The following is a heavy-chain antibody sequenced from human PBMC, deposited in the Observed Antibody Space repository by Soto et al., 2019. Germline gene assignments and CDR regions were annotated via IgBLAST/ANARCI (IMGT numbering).Heavy chain of an antibody. CDR2: IDSSDSYT. J-gene: IGHJ6*02. CDR3: ARETAMVTDYYYGMDV. Sequence: PGKYLKNSCKGSRYSLPSYWISWVRQMPGKGLEWMGRIDSSDSYTNYSPSSQGHVTISADKSISTAYLQCSSLKASDTAMYYCARETAMVTDYYYGMDVWGQGTTVTVSS. D-gene: IGHD5-18*01. CDR1: RYSLPSYW. V-gene: IGHV5-10-1*01.